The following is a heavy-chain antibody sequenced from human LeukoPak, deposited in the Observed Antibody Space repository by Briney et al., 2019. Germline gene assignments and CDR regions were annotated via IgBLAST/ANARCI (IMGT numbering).Heavy chain of an antibody. V-gene: IGHV3-11*04. CDR3: ARGPRAMVRGDVDY. J-gene: IGHJ4*02. CDR1: GFIFSDYY. D-gene: IGHD3-10*01. Sequence: GGSLRLSCATSGFIFSDYYLSWIRQAPGKGLEWVSYISSGGTIIYYADSVKGRFTISRDNVKNSLYLQMNSLRAEDTAVYYCARGPRAMVRGDVDYWGQGTLVTVSS. CDR2: ISSGGTII.